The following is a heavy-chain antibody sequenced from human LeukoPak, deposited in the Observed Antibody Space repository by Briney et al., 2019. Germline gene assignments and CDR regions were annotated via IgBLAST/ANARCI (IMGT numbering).Heavy chain of an antibody. CDR2: IIPIFGTA. CDR1: GGTFSSYA. J-gene: IGHJ4*02. D-gene: IGHD7-27*01. Sequence: SVKVSCKASGGTFSSYAISWVRQAPGQGLEWMGGIIPIFGTANYAQKFQGRVTITTDESTSTAYMELSSLRSEDTAVYYCARSELGKRDYFDYWGQGTLVTVSS. V-gene: IGHV1-69*05. CDR3: ARSELGKRDYFDY.